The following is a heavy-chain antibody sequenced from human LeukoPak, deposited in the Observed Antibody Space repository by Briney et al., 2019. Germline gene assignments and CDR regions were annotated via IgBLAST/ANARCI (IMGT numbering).Heavy chain of an antibody. CDR2: IIPIFGTA. Sequence: SVKVSCKASGGTFSSYAISWVRQAPGQGLEWMGGIIPIFGTANYAQKFQGRVTITADKSTSTAYMELSSLRSEDTAVYYCARLPGSYAAGYYYYYYMDVWGKGTTVTVSS. V-gene: IGHV1-69*06. CDR1: GGTFSSYA. D-gene: IGHD2-2*01. CDR3: ARLPGSYAAGYYYYYYMDV. J-gene: IGHJ6*03.